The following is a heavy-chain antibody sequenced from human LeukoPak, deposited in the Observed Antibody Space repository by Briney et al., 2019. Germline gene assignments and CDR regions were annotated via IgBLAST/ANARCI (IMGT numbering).Heavy chain of an antibody. CDR3: ARTYCRSTSCLTNGWFDP. D-gene: IGHD2-2*01. Sequence: ASVKVSCMASGYTFTGYYMHWVRQAPGQGLEWMGWISAYNGNTNYAQKLQGRVTMTTDTSTSTAYMELRSLRSDDTAVYYCARTYCRSTSCLTNGWFDPWGQGTLVTVSS. CDR2: ISAYNGNT. J-gene: IGHJ5*02. V-gene: IGHV1-18*04. CDR1: GYTFTGYY.